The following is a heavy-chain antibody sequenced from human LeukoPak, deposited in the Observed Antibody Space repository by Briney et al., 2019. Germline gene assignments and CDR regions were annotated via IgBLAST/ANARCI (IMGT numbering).Heavy chain of an antibody. V-gene: IGHV3-23*01. Sequence: GGSLRLSCAASGFTFSSYAMSWVRQAPGKGLEWVSGISGSGGSTYYADSVKGRFTISRDNAKNSLYLQMNSLRVEDTAVYYCARGGRDSSSWPNSNFYYYYMDVWGKGTTVTVSS. CDR2: ISGSGGST. CDR1: GFTFSSYA. J-gene: IGHJ6*03. CDR3: ARGGRDSSSWPNSNFYYYYMDV. D-gene: IGHD6-13*01.